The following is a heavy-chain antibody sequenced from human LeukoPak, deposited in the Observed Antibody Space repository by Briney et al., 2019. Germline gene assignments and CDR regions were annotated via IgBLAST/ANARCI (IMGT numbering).Heavy chain of an antibody. Sequence: PGGSLRLSCAASGFTFSSYAMHWVRQAPGKGLEWVAVISYDGSNKYYADSVKGRFTISRDNSKNTLYLQMNSLRAEDTAVYYCASGDYGARQDEYFQHWGQGTLVTVYS. CDR3: ASGDYGARQDEYFQH. CDR2: ISYDGSNK. J-gene: IGHJ1*01. D-gene: IGHD4-17*01. CDR1: GFTFSSYA. V-gene: IGHV3-30*04.